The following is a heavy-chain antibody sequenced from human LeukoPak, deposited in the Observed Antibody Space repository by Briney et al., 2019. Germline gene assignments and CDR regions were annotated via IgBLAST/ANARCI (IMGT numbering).Heavy chain of an antibody. CDR1: GGSISSSSYY. CDR3: ARALQIYDLPHEAAFYFDY. CDR2: IYYSGST. V-gene: IGHV4-39*01. Sequence: SETLSLTCTVSGGSISSSSYYWGWIRQPPGKGLEWIGSIYYSGSTYYNPSLKSRVTISVDTSKNQFSLKLSSVTAADTAVYYCARALQIYDLPHEAAFYFDYWGQGTLVTVSS. J-gene: IGHJ4*02. D-gene: IGHD5/OR15-5a*01.